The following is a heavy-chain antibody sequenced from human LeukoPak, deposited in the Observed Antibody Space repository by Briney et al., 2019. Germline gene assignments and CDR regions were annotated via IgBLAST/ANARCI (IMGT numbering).Heavy chain of an antibody. J-gene: IGHJ4*02. V-gene: IGHV4-34*01. CDR1: GGSFIDYY. CDR3: ARVSGYGGNSVFGY. Sequence: PSETLSLTCAVYGGSFIDYYWSWIRQPPGKGLEWIGDINHSGSTNYNPSLESRVTISEDMSKNQFSLKLRSVTAADTAVYYCARVSGYGGNSVFGYWGQGTLVTVSS. D-gene: IGHD4-23*01. CDR2: INHSGST.